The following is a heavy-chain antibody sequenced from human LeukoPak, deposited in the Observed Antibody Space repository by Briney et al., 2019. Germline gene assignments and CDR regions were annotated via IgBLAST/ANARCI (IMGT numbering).Heavy chain of an antibody. CDR1: GYTFTSYY. CDR2: VNPSGGST. Sequence: ASVKVSCKASGYTFTSYYMHWVRQAPGQGLEWMGIVNPSGGSTSYAQKFQGRVTMTRDMSTSTVYMELSSLRSEDTAVYYCARDGRLVRERGPNRLADYWGQGTLVTVSS. V-gene: IGHV1-46*01. CDR3: ARDGRLVRERGPNRLADY. J-gene: IGHJ4*02. D-gene: IGHD3-10*01.